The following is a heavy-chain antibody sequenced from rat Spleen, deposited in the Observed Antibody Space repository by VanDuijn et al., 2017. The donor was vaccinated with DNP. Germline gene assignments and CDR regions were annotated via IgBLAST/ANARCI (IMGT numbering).Heavy chain of an antibody. J-gene: IGHJ2*01. D-gene: IGHD1-5*01. V-gene: IGHV5-22*01. CDR3: TREAPIGTTFDY. Sequence: EVQLVESGGGLVQPGRSMKLSCAASGFTFSDYYMAWVRQAPKKGLEWVASISYESSNTYYGDSVKGRFTISRDNAKSTLYLQMNSLRSEDTATYYCTREAPIGTTFDYWGQGVMVTVSS. CDR2: ISYESSNT. CDR1: GFTFSDYY.